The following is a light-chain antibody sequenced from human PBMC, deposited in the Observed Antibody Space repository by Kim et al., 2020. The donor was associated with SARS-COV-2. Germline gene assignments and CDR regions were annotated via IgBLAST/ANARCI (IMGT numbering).Light chain of an antibody. CDR1: KLGDKY. CDR2: QDS. V-gene: IGLV3-1*01. J-gene: IGLJ1*01. CDR3: QAWDSSTAV. Sequence: VSPGQTASITCSGDKLGDKYACWYQQKPDQSPVLVIYQDSKRPSGIPERFSGSNSGNTATLTISGTQAMDEADYYCQAWDSSTAVFGTGTKVTVL.